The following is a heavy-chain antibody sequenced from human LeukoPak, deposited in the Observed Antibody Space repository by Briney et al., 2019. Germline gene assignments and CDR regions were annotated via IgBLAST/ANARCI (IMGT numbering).Heavy chain of an antibody. V-gene: IGHV1-18*01. CDR2: ISANNGNT. CDR3: ARVRAYVLLISAAMEDYFDL. Sequence: GASVKVSCKASGYTFTSYDISWVRQAPGQGLEWMGWISANNGNTNYAQKLQGRVTMTTDTSTSTAYMELRSLRSDDTAVYYCARVRAYVLLISAAMEDYFDLWGQETRDSVS. CDR1: GYTFTSYD. D-gene: IGHD2-2*01. J-gene: IGHJ4*02.